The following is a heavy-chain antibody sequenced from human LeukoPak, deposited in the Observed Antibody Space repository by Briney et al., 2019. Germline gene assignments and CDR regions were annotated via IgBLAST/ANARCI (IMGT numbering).Heavy chain of an antibody. Sequence: GGSLRLSCAASRFTFSSYSMNWVRQAPGKGLEWVSSISSSGSYIYYADSVKGRFTISRDSAKNSLYLQMNSLRAEDTAVYYCARDLSPNYYDSSGYWNAFDIWGQGTMVTVSS. CDR3: ARDLSPNYYDSSGYWNAFDI. J-gene: IGHJ3*02. CDR1: RFTFSSYS. CDR2: ISSSGSYI. V-gene: IGHV3-21*01. D-gene: IGHD3-22*01.